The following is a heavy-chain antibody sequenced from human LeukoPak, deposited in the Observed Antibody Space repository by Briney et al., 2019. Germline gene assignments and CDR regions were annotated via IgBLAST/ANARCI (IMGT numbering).Heavy chain of an antibody. Sequence: GGSLRLSCAASGFTFSSYSMNWVRQAPGKGLEWVSSISSSSSYIYYADSVKGRFTISRDNSKNTLYLQMNSLRAEDTAVYYCARGPSRHCTNGVCYANYYYMDVWGKGTTVTVSS. CDR1: GFTFSSYS. CDR3: ARGPSRHCTNGVCYANYYYMDV. CDR2: ISSSSSYI. V-gene: IGHV3-21*01. D-gene: IGHD2-8*01. J-gene: IGHJ6*03.